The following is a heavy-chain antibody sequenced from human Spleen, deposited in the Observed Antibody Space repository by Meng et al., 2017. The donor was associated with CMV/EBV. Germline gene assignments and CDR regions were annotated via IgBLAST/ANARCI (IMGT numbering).Heavy chain of an antibody. CDR2: INPSGGST. CDR3: ARPEYPTEFGADAFDI. Sequence: ASVKVSCKASGYTFTSYYMHWVRQAPGQGLEWMGIINPSGGSTSYAQKFQGRVTMTRDTSTSTVYMELSSLRSEDTAVYYCARPEYPTEFGADAFDIWGQGTMVTVSS. V-gene: IGHV1-46*01. J-gene: IGHJ3*02. D-gene: IGHD3-10*01. CDR1: GYTFTSYY.